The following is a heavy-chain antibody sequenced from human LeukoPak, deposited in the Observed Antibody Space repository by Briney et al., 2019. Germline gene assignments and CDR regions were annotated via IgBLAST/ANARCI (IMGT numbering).Heavy chain of an antibody. V-gene: IGHV3-33*01. J-gene: IGHJ4*02. Sequence: GGSLRLSCAASGFTFSSYGMHWVRQAPGKGLEWVAVIWYDGSNKYYAESVKGRFTISRDNSKNTLYLQMNSLRAEDTAVYYCARDTGWCGEFPGGYWGQGTLVTVSS. CDR3: ARDTGWCGEFPGGY. D-gene: IGHD3-10*01. CDR1: GFTFSSYG. CDR2: IWYDGSNK.